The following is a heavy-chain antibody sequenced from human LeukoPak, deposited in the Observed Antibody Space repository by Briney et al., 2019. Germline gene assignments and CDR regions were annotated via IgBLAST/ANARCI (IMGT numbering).Heavy chain of an antibody. J-gene: IGHJ4*02. CDR2: INPNSGGT. D-gene: IGHD3-22*01. Sequence: ASVKVSCKASGYTFTGYYMHWVRQAPGRGLEWMGWINPNSGGTNYAQKFQGRVTMTRDTSISTAYMELSRLRSDDTAVYYCARDTYYYDSSGLFDYWGQGTLVTVSS. CDR3: ARDTYYYDSSGLFDY. CDR1: GYTFTGYY. V-gene: IGHV1-2*02.